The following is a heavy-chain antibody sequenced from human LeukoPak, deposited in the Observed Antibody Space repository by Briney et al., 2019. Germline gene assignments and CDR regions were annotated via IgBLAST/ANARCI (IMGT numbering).Heavy chain of an antibody. Sequence: SKTLSLTCAVYGGSFSGYYWSWIRQPPGKGLEWIGEINHSGSTNYNPSLKSRVTISVDTSKNQFSLKLSSVTAADTAVYYCARGVYYFGYWGQGTLVTVSS. CDR3: ARGVYYFGY. CDR1: GGSFSGYY. V-gene: IGHV4-34*01. CDR2: INHSGST. J-gene: IGHJ4*02.